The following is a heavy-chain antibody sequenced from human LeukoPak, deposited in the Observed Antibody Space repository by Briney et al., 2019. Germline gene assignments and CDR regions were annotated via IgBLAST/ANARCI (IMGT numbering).Heavy chain of an antibody. CDR1: GGSFSGYY. Sequence: PSETLSLTCAVYGGSFSGYYWSWIRQPPGKGLEWIGYIYYSGSTHYNPSLKSRVTVSVDTSKSQFSLKMTSVTSADTALYYCARDMGSVAGHDYWGQGTLVTVSS. CDR3: ARDMGSVAGHDY. J-gene: IGHJ4*02. D-gene: IGHD6-13*01. CDR2: IYYSGST. V-gene: IGHV4-59*01.